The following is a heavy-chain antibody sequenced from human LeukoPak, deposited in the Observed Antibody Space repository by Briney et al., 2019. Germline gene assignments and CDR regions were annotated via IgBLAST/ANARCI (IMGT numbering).Heavy chain of an antibody. Sequence: PETLSLTCTVSGGSISGYYWSWIRQPPGKGLEWIGYIYYSGRTNYNPSLKRRVTISVDTSKNQFSLKLSSVAAADTAVYYCARTYCSGSTCYPNRLDYWGPGTLVTVSS. CDR3: ARTYCSGSTCYPNRLDY. CDR2: IYYSGRT. CDR1: GGSISGYY. V-gene: IGHV4-59*01. J-gene: IGHJ4*02. D-gene: IGHD2-15*01.